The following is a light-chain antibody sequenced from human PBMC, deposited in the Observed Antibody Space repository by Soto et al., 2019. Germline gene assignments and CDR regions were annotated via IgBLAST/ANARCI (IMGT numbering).Light chain of an antibody. Sequence: DIQMTQSPSSLSASVGDRVTITCRASQGINNFVAWYQQKPGEVPKLLIYAASTLQSGVPSRFSGSGFGTDVVLTISSLEPEDVATYYCQKYDSVPLTCGGGTRVEIK. CDR1: QGINNF. CDR2: AAS. CDR3: QKYDSVPLT. J-gene: IGKJ4*01. V-gene: IGKV1-27*01.